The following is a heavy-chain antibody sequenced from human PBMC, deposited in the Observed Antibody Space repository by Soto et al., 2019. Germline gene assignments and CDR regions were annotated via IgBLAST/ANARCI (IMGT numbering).Heavy chain of an antibody. CDR1: GDSVSSNSAA. CDR3: ARVVVYDWGVLWFDP. V-gene: IGHV6-1*01. J-gene: IGHJ5*02. Sequence: SETLSLTCAISGDSVSSNSAAWNWIRQSPSRGLEWLGRTYYRSKWYNDYAVSVKSRITINPDTSKNQFSLQLNSVTPEDTAVYYCARVVVYDWGVLWFDPWGQGTLVTVSS. D-gene: IGHD7-27*01. CDR2: TYYRSKWYN.